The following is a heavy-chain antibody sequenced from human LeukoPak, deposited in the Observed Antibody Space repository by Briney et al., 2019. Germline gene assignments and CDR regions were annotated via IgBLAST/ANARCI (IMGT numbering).Heavy chain of an antibody. CDR3: ARVASYDLLTGYYLEY. V-gene: IGHV1-18*01. D-gene: IGHD3-9*01. CDR1: SYTFSDYG. Sequence: ASVKVSCKDSSYTFSDYGFTWVRQAPGQGLEYMGWISGYNGNTNYAEKLQDRVTLTADASTTTVYMELRSLTSDDTAVYYCARVASYDLLTGYYLEYWDQGTLVTVSS. CDR2: ISGYNGNT. J-gene: IGHJ4*02.